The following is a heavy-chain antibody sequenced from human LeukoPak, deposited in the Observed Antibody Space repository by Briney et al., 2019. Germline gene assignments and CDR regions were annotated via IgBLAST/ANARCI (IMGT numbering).Heavy chain of an antibody. CDR2: IYYSGGT. J-gene: IGHJ4*02. CDR3: ARSIASVNGRLYYFDY. D-gene: IGHD1-14*01. Sequence: PSETLSLTCTVSGGSISSYYWSWIRQPPGKGLEWIGYIYYSGGTNYNPSLKSRVTISVDTSKNQFSLKLSSVTAADTAVYYCARSIASVNGRLYYFDYWGQGTLVTVSS. V-gene: IGHV4-59*01. CDR1: GGSISSYY.